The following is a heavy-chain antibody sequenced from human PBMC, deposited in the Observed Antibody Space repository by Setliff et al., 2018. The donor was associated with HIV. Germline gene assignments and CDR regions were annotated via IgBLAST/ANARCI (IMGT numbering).Heavy chain of an antibody. Sequence: TSETLSLTCTVSGGSLRTFHWTWLRQAPGKGLEWLGHIYDVGVTNYNPSLKNRVTISLDASQTRCSLTLASVTATDTAAYFCAKRRGSGTLYDAFDPWGQGILVTVSS. CDR1: GGSLRTFH. CDR2: IYDVGVT. J-gene: IGHJ5*02. V-gene: IGHV4-59*08. CDR3: AKRRGSGTLYDAFDP. D-gene: IGHD3-10*01.